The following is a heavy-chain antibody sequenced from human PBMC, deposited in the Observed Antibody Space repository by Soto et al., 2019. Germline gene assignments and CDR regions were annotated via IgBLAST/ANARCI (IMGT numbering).Heavy chain of an antibody. Sequence: QVQLVQSGAEVKNPGASVKVSCKASGYTFTTYYIHWLRQARGQGLEGMGIITPIDGSTSYDQKFQDRVTMTRDTSTSTVYMEVSSLRSGDTAVYYCARAVSTKTGPIDYWGQGTLVTVSS. CDR2: ITPIDGST. CDR1: GYTFTTYY. CDR3: ARAVSTKTGPIDY. V-gene: IGHV1-46*01. D-gene: IGHD4-17*01. J-gene: IGHJ4*02.